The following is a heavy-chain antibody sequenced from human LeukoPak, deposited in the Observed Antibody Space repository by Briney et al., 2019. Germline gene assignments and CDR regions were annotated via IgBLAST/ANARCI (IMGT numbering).Heavy chain of an antibody. Sequence: GGSLRLSCAASGFTFSDYYMSWIRQAPGKGLEWVANIGGRGNTIYYADSVKGRFTISRDNARNSLYLQLNSLRVEDTAVYYCTRDSRHSGSFWGQGTLVSVSS. J-gene: IGHJ4*02. CDR2: IGGRGNTI. D-gene: IGHD5-12*01. CDR3: TRDSRHSGSF. V-gene: IGHV3-11*01. CDR1: GFTFSDYY.